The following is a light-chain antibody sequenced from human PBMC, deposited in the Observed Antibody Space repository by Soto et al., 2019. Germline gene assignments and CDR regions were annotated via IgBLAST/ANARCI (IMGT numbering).Light chain of an antibody. CDR1: SKKFWSNT. Sequence: SVLTQPHSASGTPGQRVTIFCSGSSKKFWSNTVNWYPQLPGTAPKLVIYSNNQRPSGVPDRFSGSKSGTSASLAISVLQSEDEADYYCVAWDDSLNGYVVFGGGTKVTVL. CDR2: SNN. V-gene: IGLV1-44*01. J-gene: IGLJ2*01. CDR3: VAWDDSLNGYVV.